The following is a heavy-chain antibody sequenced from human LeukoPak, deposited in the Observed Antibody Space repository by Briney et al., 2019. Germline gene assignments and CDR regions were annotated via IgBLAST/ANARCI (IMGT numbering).Heavy chain of an antibody. CDR2: ISGTGGST. Sequence: GGSLRLSCAASGFTFSTYAMNWVRQAPGKGLERVSAISGTGGSTYYADSVKGRFTISRDNSKNTLFLQTDSLRAEDTAVYYCASRPYSSNWYYFNFWGQGTLVTVSS. V-gene: IGHV3-23*01. J-gene: IGHJ4*02. CDR1: GFTFSTYA. D-gene: IGHD6-13*01. CDR3: ASRPYSSNWYYFNF.